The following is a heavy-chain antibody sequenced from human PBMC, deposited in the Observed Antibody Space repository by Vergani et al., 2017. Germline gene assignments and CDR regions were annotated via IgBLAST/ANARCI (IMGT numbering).Heavy chain of an antibody. CDR1: GYTFTYRY. CDR3: ATIKYSRNRFDP. Sequence: QMQLVQSGAEVKKTGSSVKVSCKASGYTFTYRYLHWVRQAPGQALEWMGRIIPVLGKTKYAQDFQGRLTITADTSTSTAYMELSSLRSEDTAVYYCATIKYSRNRFDPWGQGTLVTVSS. J-gene: IGHJ5*02. D-gene: IGHD6-6*01. V-gene: IGHV1-45*02. CDR2: IIPVLGKT.